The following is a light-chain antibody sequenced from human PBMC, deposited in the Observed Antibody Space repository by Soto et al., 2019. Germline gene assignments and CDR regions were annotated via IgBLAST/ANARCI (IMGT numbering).Light chain of an antibody. Sequence: QSVLTQPASVSGSPGQSITISCTGTSSDVGAYNYVSWYQHHPGEAPRLMIYEVNYRPSGVSNRFSGSKSVNTASLTISGLQAEDEGDYYRSSYYTISTLVVFGGGTKVTVL. CDR1: SSDVGAYNY. CDR3: SSYYTISTLVV. J-gene: IGLJ2*01. V-gene: IGLV2-14*01. CDR2: EVN.